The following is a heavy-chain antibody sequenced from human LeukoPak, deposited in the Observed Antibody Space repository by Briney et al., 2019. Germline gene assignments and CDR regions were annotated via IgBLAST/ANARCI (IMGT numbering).Heavy chain of an antibody. CDR1: GFTFSSYD. Sequence: PGLSLRLSCAASGFTFSSYDMHWVRQAPGKGLEWVAVIFNDGSNQYYADSVKGRFTISRDNSKNTLYLQMNSLRAEDTAVYYCAKDLGGTAFDYWGQGTLVTVSS. CDR2: IFNDGSNQ. J-gene: IGHJ4*02. D-gene: IGHD1-7*01. V-gene: IGHV3-30*18. CDR3: AKDLGGTAFDY.